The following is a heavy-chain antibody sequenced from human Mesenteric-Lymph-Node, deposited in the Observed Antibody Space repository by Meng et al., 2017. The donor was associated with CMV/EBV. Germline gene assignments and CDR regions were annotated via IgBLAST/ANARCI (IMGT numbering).Heavy chain of an antibody. CDR2: IKSKAHGGAI. J-gene: IGHJ4*02. CDR3: SFWSGYQYLEN. Sequence: GESLKISCTTSGFAFSDHVMSWVRQAPGKGLEWLGCIKSKAHGGAIEYATAVEGRITISRDDFKSIAYLEINSLQAEDTAMYYCSFWSGYQYLENWGQGSLVTVSS. V-gene: IGHV3-49*04. D-gene: IGHD3-3*01. CDR1: GFAFSDHV.